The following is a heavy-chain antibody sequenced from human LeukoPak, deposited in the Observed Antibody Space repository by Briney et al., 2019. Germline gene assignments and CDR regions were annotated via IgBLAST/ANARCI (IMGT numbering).Heavy chain of an antibody. CDR1: GFTFSNYA. J-gene: IGHJ4*02. Sequence: PGWSLSLSCAASGFTFSNYAMHWVRQAAGKGLEWVAVISYDGSNKYYADSVKGRFTISRDNSKSTVFLQMNSLRAEDTAVYYCARPLDSSGYPITNYYFDYWGQGTLVTVSS. V-gene: IGHV3-30*04. CDR2: ISYDGSNK. D-gene: IGHD3-22*01. CDR3: ARPLDSSGYPITNYYFDY.